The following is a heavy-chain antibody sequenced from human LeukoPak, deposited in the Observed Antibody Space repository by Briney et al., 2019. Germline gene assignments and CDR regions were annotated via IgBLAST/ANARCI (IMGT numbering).Heavy chain of an antibody. CDR3: AADILTGYYATQFDY. V-gene: IGHV3-74*01. D-gene: IGHD3-9*01. J-gene: IGHJ4*02. CDR2: INSDGSST. Sequence: YPGGSLRLPCAASGFTFSSYWMHWVGQAPGKGLVWVSRINSDGSSTSYADSVKGRFTISRDNAKNTLYLQMNSLRAEDTAVYYCAADILTGYYATQFDYWGQGTLVTVSS. CDR1: GFTFSSYW.